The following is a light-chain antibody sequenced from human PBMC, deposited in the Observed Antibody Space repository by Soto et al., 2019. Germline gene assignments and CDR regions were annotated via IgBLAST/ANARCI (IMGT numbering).Light chain of an antibody. V-gene: IGKV3-11*01. Sequence: EVLLTQSPATLSLSPGESVTLSCRASQSISTYLAWYQQKSGQAPRLLIYDASYRATGIPARFSGSGSGTDFTLTISSLEPEDFAVYYCQQHINWPLTFGGGTKVEIK. CDR3: QQHINWPLT. CDR2: DAS. J-gene: IGKJ4*01. CDR1: QSISTY.